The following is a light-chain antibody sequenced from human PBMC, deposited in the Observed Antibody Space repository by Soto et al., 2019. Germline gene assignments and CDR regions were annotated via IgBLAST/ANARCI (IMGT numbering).Light chain of an antibody. CDR2: EVS. CDR1: SNDIGTYRY. CDR3: TSYTTSSTLV. J-gene: IGLJ3*02. V-gene: IGLV2-14*01. Sequence: QSALTQPASVSGSPGQSITISCTGTSNDIGTYRYVSWYQQHPGKVPKLIIFEVSDRPSGVSHRFSGSKSGNTAPLTISGIQAEDEADYYCTSYTTSSTLVFGGGTKLTVL.